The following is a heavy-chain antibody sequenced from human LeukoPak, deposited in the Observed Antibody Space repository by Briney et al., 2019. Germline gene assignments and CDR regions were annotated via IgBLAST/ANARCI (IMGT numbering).Heavy chain of an antibody. CDR2: ISWNSGSI. D-gene: IGHD6-13*01. V-gene: IGHV3-9*01. J-gene: IGHJ4*02. Sequence: GGSLRLSCAASGFTFDDYAMHWVRQAPGKGLEWVSGISWNSGSIGYADSVKGRFTISRDNAKNSLYLQMNSLRAEDTAVYYCLGSNIASVWGQGTLVTVSS. CDR1: GFTFDDYA. CDR3: LGSNIASV.